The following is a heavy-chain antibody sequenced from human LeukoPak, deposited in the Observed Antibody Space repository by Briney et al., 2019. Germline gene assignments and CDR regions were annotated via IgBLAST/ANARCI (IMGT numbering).Heavy chain of an antibody. J-gene: IGHJ4*02. CDR2: INPKTGDT. D-gene: IGHD2-15*01. V-gene: IGHV1-2*07. CDR1: GYTFTGYY. CDR3: ARGRISN. Sequence: ASVKVSCKASGYTFTGYYIHWVRQAPGQGLEWMAWINPKTGDTNYAHKFQGRLTLTRDTSISTAYLQLSDLTSDDTGVFYCARGRISNWGQGTPLLVSS.